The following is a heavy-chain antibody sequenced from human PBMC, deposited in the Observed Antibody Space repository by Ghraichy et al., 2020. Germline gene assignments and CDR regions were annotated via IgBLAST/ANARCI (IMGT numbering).Heavy chain of an antibody. CDR1: GGSFSGYY. Sequence: SETLSLTCAVYGGSFSGYYWSWIRQSPGRGLEWIGEINQSGSTNHNPSLKSRVDMSVDSSKNQFSLKLSSVTAADTAVYYCARVVLRFLEWKRNYYGMDVWGQGTTVAVSS. V-gene: IGHV4-34*01. CDR3: ARVVLRFLEWKRNYYGMDV. CDR2: INQSGST. J-gene: IGHJ6*02. D-gene: IGHD3-3*01.